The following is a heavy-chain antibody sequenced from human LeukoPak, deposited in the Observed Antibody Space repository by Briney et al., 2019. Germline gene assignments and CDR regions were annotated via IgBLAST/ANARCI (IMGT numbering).Heavy chain of an antibody. D-gene: IGHD3-22*01. CDR3: AXDRYYYDSSGYYDRXFDX. V-gene: IGHV4-30-4*08. Sequence: PSQTLSLTCTVSGGSISSGDYYWSWIRQPPGKGLEWIGYIYYSGSTYYNPSLKSRVTISVYTAMNQVSLKLSSVTAADTAVYYCAXDRYYYDSSGYYDRXFDXWGQGXLVTV. CDR1: GGSISSGDYY. J-gene: IGHJ4*02. CDR2: IYYSGST.